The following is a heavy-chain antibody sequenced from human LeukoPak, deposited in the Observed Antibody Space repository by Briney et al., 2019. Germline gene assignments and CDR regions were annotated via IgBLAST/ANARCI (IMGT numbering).Heavy chain of an antibody. J-gene: IGHJ6*03. Sequence: ASVKVSCKASGYTFTSYAMHWVRQAPGQRLEWMGWINAGNGNTKYSQKFQGRVTITADESTSTAYMELSSLRSEDTAVYYCASVGRGRDYYYYYMDVWGKGTTVTVSS. V-gene: IGHV1-3*01. D-gene: IGHD1-26*01. CDR2: INAGNGNT. CDR1: GYTFTSYA. CDR3: ASVGRGRDYYYYYMDV.